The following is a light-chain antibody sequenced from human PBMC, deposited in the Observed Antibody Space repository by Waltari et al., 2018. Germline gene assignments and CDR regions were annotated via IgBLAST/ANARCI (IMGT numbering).Light chain of an antibody. V-gene: IGLV4-69*01. J-gene: IGLJ2*01. CDR3: ETGGFGIWK. CDR1: RGHRHYA. Sequence: QLVLTQSPSASASLGASVKLTCTLSRGHRHYANAWLPRQPEKGARYLMKVNSDGSYIKGDGIPDRFSGSSSGADRYLTISSLQSEDEADYYCETGGFGIWKFGGGTRLTVL. CDR2: VNSDGSY.